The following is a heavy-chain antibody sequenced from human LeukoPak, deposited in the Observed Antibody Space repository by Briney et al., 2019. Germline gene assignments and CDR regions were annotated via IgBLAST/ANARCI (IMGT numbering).Heavy chain of an antibody. CDR1: GFTFSDYY. D-gene: IGHD3-9*01. V-gene: IGHV3-11*05. CDR2: ISGTSRYT. Sequence: GGSLRLSCAASGFTFSDYYMSWIRQAPGKGLEWVSYISGTSRYTNYADSVKGRSTISRDNAKNSLYLQMNSLRAEDTAVYYCARDFTSDYDILTGYSPYYFDYWGQGTLVTVSS. CDR3: ARDFTSDYDILTGYSPYYFDY. J-gene: IGHJ4*02.